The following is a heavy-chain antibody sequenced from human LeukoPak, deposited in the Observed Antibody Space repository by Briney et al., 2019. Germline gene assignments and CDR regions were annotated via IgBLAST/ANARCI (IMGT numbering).Heavy chain of an antibody. CDR2: INWNGGST. CDR3: ARTYCSSTSCYYYYYMDV. CDR1: GFTFDDYG. J-gene: IGHJ6*03. D-gene: IGHD2-2*01. V-gene: IGHV3-20*04. Sequence: GGSLRLSCAASGFTFDDYGMSWVRQAPGKGLEWVSGINWNGGSTGYADSVKGRFTISRDNAKNSLYLQMDSLRAEDTALYYCARTYCSSTSCYYYYYMDVWGKGTTVTVSS.